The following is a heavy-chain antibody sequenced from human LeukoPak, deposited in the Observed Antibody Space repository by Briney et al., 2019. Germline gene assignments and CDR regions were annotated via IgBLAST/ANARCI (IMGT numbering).Heavy chain of an antibody. J-gene: IGHJ4*02. CDR3: ASGYCSGGSCYRGQGDY. D-gene: IGHD2-15*01. V-gene: IGHV3-48*01. CDR1: GFTFSSYS. CDR2: ISSSSSTI. Sequence: GGSLRLSCAASGFTFSSYSMNWVRQAPGKGLEWVSYISSSSSTIYYADSVKGRFTISRDNAKNSLYLQMNSLRAEDTAVYYCASGYCSGGSCYRGQGDYWGQGTLVTVSS.